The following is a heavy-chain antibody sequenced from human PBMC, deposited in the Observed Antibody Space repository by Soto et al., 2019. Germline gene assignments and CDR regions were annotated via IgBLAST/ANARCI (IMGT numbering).Heavy chain of an antibody. V-gene: IGHV4-39*01. CDR1: GVSITSSGYY. CDR2: IYYSGST. D-gene: IGHD1-26*01. CDR3: ATQEVGGSYVYTFDP. Sequence: SETLSLTCTVSGVSITSSGYYWGWIRQPPGKGLEWIGSIYYSGSTYYNPSLKSRVTISVDTSKNQFSLKLSSVTTADTAVYYCATQEVGGSYVYTFDPWGQGTLVTVSS. J-gene: IGHJ5*02.